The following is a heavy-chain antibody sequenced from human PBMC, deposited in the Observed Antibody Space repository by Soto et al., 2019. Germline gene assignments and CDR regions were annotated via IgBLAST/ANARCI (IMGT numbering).Heavy chain of an antibody. J-gene: IGHJ6*02. CDR2: IYYSGST. CDR1: GGSISSGGYY. D-gene: IGHD3-3*01. Sequence: PSETLSLTCTVSGGSISSGGYYWSWIRQHPGKGLEWIGYIYYSGSTYYNPSLKSRVTISVDTSKNQFSLKLSSVTAADTAVYYCARATIFGVVITLGPYYYYGMDVWGQGTTVTVSS. CDR3: ARATIFGVVITLGPYYYYGMDV. V-gene: IGHV4-31*03.